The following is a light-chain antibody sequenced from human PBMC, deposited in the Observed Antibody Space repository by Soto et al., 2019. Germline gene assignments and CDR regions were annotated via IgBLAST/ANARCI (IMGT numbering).Light chain of an antibody. Sequence: EIVLTQSPGTLSLSPGERATLSCRASQTVSNKYLAWYQQQPVQAPRLLIYGASSRATGIPDRFSGSGSGTDFTLTVNRLEPEDSAVYYCQHYGSSSSWTFGQGTKVDIK. V-gene: IGKV3-20*01. CDR3: QHYGSSSSWT. CDR1: QTVSNKY. CDR2: GAS. J-gene: IGKJ1*01.